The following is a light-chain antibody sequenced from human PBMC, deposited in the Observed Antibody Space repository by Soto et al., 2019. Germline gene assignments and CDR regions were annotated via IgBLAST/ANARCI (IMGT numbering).Light chain of an antibody. V-gene: IGKV3-15*01. CDR2: GAS. CDR3: QQYDTWPPFT. Sequence: VITQSPATLSVSPGERATLSCRASESVTSNLAWYQQKPGQAPRLLIYGASTRATGIPARFSGSGSGTDFTLTISSLXSEDFAIYYGQQYDTWPPFTFGQGTKVDIK. J-gene: IGKJ2*01. CDR1: ESVTSN.